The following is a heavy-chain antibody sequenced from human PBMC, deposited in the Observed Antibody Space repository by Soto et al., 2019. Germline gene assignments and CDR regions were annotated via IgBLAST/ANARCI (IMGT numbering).Heavy chain of an antibody. D-gene: IGHD2-8*01. CDR3: ARAHKGDYCTNGVCPKYYYYGMDV. CDR2: IIPIFGTA. V-gene: IGHV1-69*13. CDR1: GGTFSSYA. Sequence: SVKVSCKASGGTFSSYAISCVRQAPGQGLEWMGGIIPIFGTANYAQKFQGRVTITADESTSTAYMELSSLRSEDTAVYYCARAHKGDYCTNGVCPKYYYYGMDVWGQGTTVTVSS. J-gene: IGHJ6*02.